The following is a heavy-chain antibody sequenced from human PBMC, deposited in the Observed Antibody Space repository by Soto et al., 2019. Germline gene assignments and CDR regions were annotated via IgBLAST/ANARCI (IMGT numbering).Heavy chain of an antibody. Sequence: SETLSLTCTVSGGSISSDDYYWSWIRPAPGRGLEWIGYIHSSGSIYYNPSLKSRATMSIDTAGNQFSLKVSSVTVADTAVYYCARDLDGLHRDTSGPFPRPGWGQGTLVTVSS. CDR3: ARDLDGLHRDTSGPFPRPG. CDR1: GGSISSDDYY. J-gene: IGHJ1*01. D-gene: IGHD3-22*01. CDR2: IHSSGSI. V-gene: IGHV4-30-4*01.